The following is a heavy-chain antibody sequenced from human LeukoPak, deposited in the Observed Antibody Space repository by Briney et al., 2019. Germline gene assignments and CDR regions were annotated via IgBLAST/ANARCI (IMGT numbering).Heavy chain of an antibody. CDR1: GYSFTGYW. Sequence: GESLKISCKGSGYSFTGYWIGWVRQMPGKGLEWMGIIYPGDSDTRYSPSFQGQVTISDGKSISTAYLQWSSLKASDTAVYYCARLTPPSQLVPFYFDSWGQGTLVTVSS. CDR2: IYPGDSDT. CDR3: ARLTPPSQLVPFYFDS. D-gene: IGHD6-6*01. J-gene: IGHJ4*02. V-gene: IGHV5-51*01.